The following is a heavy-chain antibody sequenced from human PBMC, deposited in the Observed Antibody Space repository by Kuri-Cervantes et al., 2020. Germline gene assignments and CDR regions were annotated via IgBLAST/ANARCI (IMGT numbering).Heavy chain of an antibody. Sequence: GSLRLSCTVSGGPISSSSYYWGWIRQPPGKGLEWIGSIYYSGSTYYNPSLKSRVTMSVDTSKNQFSLKLSSVTAADTAVYYCARALDYGDYVGGWFDPWGQGTLVTVSS. CDR2: IYYSGST. CDR3: ARALDYGDYVGGWFDP. D-gene: IGHD4-17*01. J-gene: IGHJ5*02. V-gene: IGHV4-39*07. CDR1: GGPISSSSYY.